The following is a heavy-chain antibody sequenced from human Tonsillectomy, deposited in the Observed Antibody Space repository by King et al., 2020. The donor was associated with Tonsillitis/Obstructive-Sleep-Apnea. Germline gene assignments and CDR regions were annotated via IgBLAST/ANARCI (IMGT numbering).Heavy chain of an antibody. Sequence: VQLVESGGGLVQPGGSLRLSCEASGFTFNSYAMSWVRQAPGKGLEWVSVISGGGENIYDADPVKGRFIISRDNSKNTLYLQMNSLRAEDTAVYYCARHAAYDFAVYYYNMDVWGKGTTVTVSS. CDR2: ISGGGENI. D-gene: IGHD3-3*01. V-gene: IGHV3-23*04. CDR3: ARHAAYDFAVYYYNMDV. CDR1: GFTFNSYA. J-gene: IGHJ6*03.